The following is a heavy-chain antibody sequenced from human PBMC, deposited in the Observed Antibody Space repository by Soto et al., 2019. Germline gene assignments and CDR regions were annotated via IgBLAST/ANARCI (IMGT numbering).Heavy chain of an antibody. CDR3: ARNIGFDY. V-gene: IGHV3-30*03. D-gene: IGHD3-16*02. J-gene: IGHJ4*02. CDR2: ISYDGSNK. CDR1: GFTFSSYG. Sequence: AGGSLRLSCAASGFTFSSYGMHWVRQAPGKGLEWVAVISYDGSNKYYADPVKGRFTISRDNSKNTLYLQMNSLRAEDTAVYYCARNIGFDYWGQGTLVTVSS.